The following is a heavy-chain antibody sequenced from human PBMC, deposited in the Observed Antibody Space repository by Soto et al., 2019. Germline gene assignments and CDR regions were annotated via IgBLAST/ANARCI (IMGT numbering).Heavy chain of an antibody. J-gene: IGHJ4*02. CDR3: ANLYSGYAGFDY. CDR2: ISGSGGST. V-gene: IGHV3-23*01. D-gene: IGHD5-12*01. CDR1: GFTFSSYA. Sequence: TGGSLRLSCAGSGFTFSSYAMSWVRQAPGKGLEWVSAISGSGGSTYYADSVKGRFTISRDNSKNTLYLQMNSLRAEDTAVYYCANLYSGYAGFDYWGQGTLVTVSS.